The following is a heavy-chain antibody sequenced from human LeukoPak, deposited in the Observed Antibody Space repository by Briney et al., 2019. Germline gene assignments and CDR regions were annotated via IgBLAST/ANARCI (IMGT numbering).Heavy chain of an antibody. CDR1: GYSFTNYW. V-gene: IGHV5-51*01. D-gene: IGHD4-17*01. J-gene: IGHJ5*01. Sequence: GESLKISCKGSGYSFTNYWIGWVRQMPGKGLEWMGIIYPGDSDTRYSPSFQGQVTIPADKSISTASLQWSSLKASDTAMYYCARRMVYGDVEWFDSWGQGTQVTVSS. CDR2: IYPGDSDT. CDR3: ARRMVYGDVEWFDS.